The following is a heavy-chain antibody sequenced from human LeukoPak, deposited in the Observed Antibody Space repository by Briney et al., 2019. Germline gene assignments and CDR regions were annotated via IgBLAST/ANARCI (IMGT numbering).Heavy chain of an antibody. CDR1: GGSTSSGDYY. CDR2: IYYSGST. J-gene: IGHJ4*02. Sequence: SETLSLTCTVSGGSTSSGDYYWSWIRQPPGKGLEWIGYIYYSGSTYYNPSLKSRVTISVDTSKNQFSLKLSSVTAADTAVYYCARGGVPAAPYFDYWGQGTLVTVSS. V-gene: IGHV4-30-4*01. D-gene: IGHD2-2*01. CDR3: ARGGVPAAPYFDY.